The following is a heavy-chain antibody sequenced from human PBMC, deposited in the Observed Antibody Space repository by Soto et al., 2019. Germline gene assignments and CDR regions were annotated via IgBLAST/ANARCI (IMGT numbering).Heavy chain of an antibody. J-gene: IGHJ5*02. Sequence: QVQLQQWGAGLLKPSETLSLTCAVYGGSFSGYYWSWIRQPPGKGLEWIGEINHSGSTNYNRSLKSRVTISVDTSKNQFSLKLSSVTAADTAVYYCARGKVHRYNWFDPWGQGTLVTVSS. CDR3: ARGKVHRYNWFDP. CDR2: INHSGST. CDR1: GGSFSGYY. V-gene: IGHV4-34*01.